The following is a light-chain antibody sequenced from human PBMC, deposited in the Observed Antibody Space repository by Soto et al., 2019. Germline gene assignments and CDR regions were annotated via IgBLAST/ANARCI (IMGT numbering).Light chain of an antibody. CDR2: DAS. CDR1: QSISNW. V-gene: IGKV1-5*01. Sequence: DIQMTQSPSTLSASVGDRVTITCRASQSISNWLAWYQQKAGKAPKILIYDASSLGSGVPSRFSGSGSGTEFTLTISSLQPGDFATYYCQQYNSYSPWTFGQGTKV. CDR3: QQYNSYSPWT. J-gene: IGKJ1*01.